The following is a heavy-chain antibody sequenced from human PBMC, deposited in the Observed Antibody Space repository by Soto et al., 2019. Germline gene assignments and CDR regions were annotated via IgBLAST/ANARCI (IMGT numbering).Heavy chain of an antibody. D-gene: IGHD3-10*01. CDR2: AYHSGST. CDR3: ARSPPSSYYGGSGTFDY. J-gene: IGHJ4*02. V-gene: IGHV4-4*02. CDR1: GGFTSTNNW. Sequence: QLQLQESGPGLVRPSGTLSLTCAVSGGFTSTNNWWSWVRQPPGKGREWIGDAYHSGSTAYNPSLKSRVSISVDKSKNQISLKLTSATAADTAVYYCARSPPSSYYGGSGTFDYWGQGTLVTVSS.